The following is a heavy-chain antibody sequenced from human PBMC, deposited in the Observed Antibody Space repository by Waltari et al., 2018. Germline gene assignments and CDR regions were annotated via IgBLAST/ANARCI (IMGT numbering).Heavy chain of an antibody. J-gene: IGHJ4*02. Sequence: QVQLVQSGAELREPGASVKVSCKASGYSFTGNLIHWVGQAPGQGLEWMGWINPDIGITNQAHKFQGRFTMTRDTSISTAYVELSSLRIDDTAVNYCATKGVVLPATFDYWGQGTLVTVSS. CDR2: INPDIGIT. CDR3: ATKGVVLPATFDY. D-gene: IGHD2-15*01. V-gene: IGHV1-2*07. CDR1: GYSFTGNL.